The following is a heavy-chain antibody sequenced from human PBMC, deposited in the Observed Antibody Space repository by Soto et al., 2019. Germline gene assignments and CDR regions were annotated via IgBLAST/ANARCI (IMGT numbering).Heavy chain of an antibody. D-gene: IGHD2-2*02. CDR2: IIPMLAIP. V-gene: IGHV1-69*02. J-gene: IGHJ5*02. Sequence: QVQLVQSGAEVKKPGSSVKVSCKASGGTFSSYTITWVRQAPGQGLEWMGRIIPMLAIPHYAQKFQGRVTITQDKSTSTAYMELSSLRSEDTAVYYCATVPAAIGGWFDPWGQGTLVTVSS. CDR1: GGTFSSYT. CDR3: ATVPAAIGGWFDP.